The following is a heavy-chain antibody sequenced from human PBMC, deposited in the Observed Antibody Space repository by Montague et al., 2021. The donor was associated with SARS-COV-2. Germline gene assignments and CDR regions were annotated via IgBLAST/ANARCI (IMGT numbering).Heavy chain of an antibody. CDR3: AHRGIAVAGPGFDP. CDR1: GFSLSTSGVG. D-gene: IGHD6-19*01. Sequence: PALVKPTQTLTLTCSFSGFSLSTSGVGVGWIRQPPRKALECLALIYWNDDKRYSPSLKSRLTITKDTSKNQVALTMTNMDPVDTATYYCAHRGIAVAGPGFDPWGQGTLVTVSS. CDR2: IYWNDDK. V-gene: IGHV2-5*01. J-gene: IGHJ5*02.